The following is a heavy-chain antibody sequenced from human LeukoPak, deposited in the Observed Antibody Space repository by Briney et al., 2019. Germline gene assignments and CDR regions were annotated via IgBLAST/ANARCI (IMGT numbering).Heavy chain of an antibody. CDR3: ARDKGYSSSWYSFDY. CDR1: GGTFSSYA. D-gene: IGHD6-13*01. V-gene: IGHV1-69*01. J-gene: IGHJ4*02. CDR2: IIPIFGTA. Sequence: SVKVSCKASGGTFSSYAISWVRQAPGQGLEWMGGIIPIFGTANYAQKFQGRVTITADESTSTAYMELSSLRSEDTAVYYCARDKGYSSSWYSFDYWGQGTLVTVSS.